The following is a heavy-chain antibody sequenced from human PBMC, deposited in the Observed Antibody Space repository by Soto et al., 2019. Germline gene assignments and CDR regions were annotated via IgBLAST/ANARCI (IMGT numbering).Heavy chain of an antibody. Sequence: QLQLQESGPGLVKPSETLSLTCTVSGGSISSSSYYWGWIRQPPGKGLEWIGSIYYSGSTYYNPSLKSRVTISVDTSKNQFSLKLSSVTAADTAVYYCARHNYYYDSSGYYYDYWGQGTLVTVSS. V-gene: IGHV4-39*01. J-gene: IGHJ4*02. CDR1: GGSISSSSYY. CDR3: ARHNYYYDSSGYYYDY. CDR2: IYYSGST. D-gene: IGHD3-22*01.